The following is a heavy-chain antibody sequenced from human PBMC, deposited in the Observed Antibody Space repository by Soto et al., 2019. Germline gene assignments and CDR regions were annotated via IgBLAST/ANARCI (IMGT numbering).Heavy chain of an antibody. CDR2: IIPIFGTA. V-gene: IGHV1-69*01. J-gene: IGHJ6*02. CDR3: ARGYCSSTSCYEGNFYYYGMDV. CDR1: GGTFSSYA. D-gene: IGHD2-2*01. Sequence: QVQLVQSGAEVKKPGSSVKVSCKASGGTFSSYAISWVRQAPGQGLEWMGGIIPIFGTANYAQKFQGRVTITADESTSIAYMELSSLRSEDTAVYYCARGYCSSTSCYEGNFYYYGMDVWGQGTTVTVSS.